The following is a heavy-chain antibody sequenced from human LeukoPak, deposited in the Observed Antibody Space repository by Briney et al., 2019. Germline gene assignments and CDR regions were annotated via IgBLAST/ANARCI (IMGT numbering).Heavy chain of an antibody. Sequence: GASVKVSCKASGYTFTDYYMHWVRQAPGQGLEWMGWINPNSGGTNYAQKFQGRVTMTRDTSISTAYMELSRLRSDDTAVYYCASHLIIVATTPYYYFDYWGQGTLVTVSS. CDR1: GYTFTDYY. V-gene: IGHV1-2*02. J-gene: IGHJ4*02. CDR3: ASHLIIVATTPYYYFDY. D-gene: IGHD5-12*01. CDR2: INPNSGGT.